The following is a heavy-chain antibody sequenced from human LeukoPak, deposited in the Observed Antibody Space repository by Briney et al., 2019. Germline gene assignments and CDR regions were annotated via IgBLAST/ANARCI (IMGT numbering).Heavy chain of an antibody. CDR2: ISGSGGRP. Sequence: GGSLRLSCAASGFTFSSCAMSWVRQAPGKGLEWVSAISGSGGRPYYADSVKGRFTISRDNSENTLYLQMNSLRAEDTAVYYCAKAWSSGWYLQPFDYWGQGTLVPVSS. V-gene: IGHV3-23*01. CDR1: GFTFSSCA. CDR3: AKAWSSGWYLQPFDY. J-gene: IGHJ4*02. D-gene: IGHD6-19*01.